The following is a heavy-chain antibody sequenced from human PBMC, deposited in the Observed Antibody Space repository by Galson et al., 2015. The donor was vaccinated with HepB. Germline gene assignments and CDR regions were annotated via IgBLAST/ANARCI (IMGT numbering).Heavy chain of an antibody. V-gene: IGHV3-11*03. J-gene: IGHJ2*01. Sequence: SLRLSCAASGFTFSDYYMNWIRQAPGKGLEWVSYISNNSTYTNYADSLKGRFTISRDNAKNSLYPQMNSLRAEDTAVYYCASPPTRGELWYFDLWGRGTLFTVSS. CDR1: GFTFSDYY. CDR3: ASPPTRGELWYFDL. CDR2: ISNNSTYT. D-gene: IGHD1-26*01.